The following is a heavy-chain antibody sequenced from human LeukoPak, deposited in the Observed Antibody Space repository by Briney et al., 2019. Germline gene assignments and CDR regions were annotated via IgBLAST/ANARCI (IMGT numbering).Heavy chain of an antibody. J-gene: IGHJ4*02. D-gene: IGHD6-13*01. CDR1: GFTFSSYA. V-gene: IGHV3-7*01. Sequence: GGSLRLSCAASGFTFSSYAMSWVRQAPGKGLEWVANIKQDGSEKYYVDSVKGRFTISRDNAKNSLYLQMNSLRAEDTAVYYCAREGYSSSWYLYYFDYWGQGTLVTVSS. CDR3: AREGYSSSWYLYYFDY. CDR2: IKQDGSEK.